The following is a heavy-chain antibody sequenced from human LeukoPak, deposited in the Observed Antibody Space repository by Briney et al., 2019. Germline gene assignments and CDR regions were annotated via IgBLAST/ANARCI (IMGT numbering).Heavy chain of an antibody. CDR2: FYYSGST. D-gene: IGHD3-10*01. V-gene: IGHV4-61*01. CDR3: ARSHLWFGELLNYFDY. J-gene: IGHJ4*02. CDR1: GGSVSSGSYY. Sequence: SQTLSLTCLVTGGSVSSGSYYWSWIRQPPGKGLEWFGYFYYSGSTNYNPSLKSRVTISVDTSKNQFSLKLSSVTAADTAVYYCARSHLWFGELLNYFDYWGQGTLVTVSS.